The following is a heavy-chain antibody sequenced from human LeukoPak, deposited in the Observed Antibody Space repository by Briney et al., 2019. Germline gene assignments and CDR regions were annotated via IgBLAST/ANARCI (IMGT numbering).Heavy chain of an antibody. CDR2: INPNSGGT. V-gene: IGHV1-2*02. CDR3: ARVSGLVVTTPPADY. CDR1: GYTFTGYY. Sequence: ASVKVSCKASGYTFTGYYMHWVRQAPGQGLEWMGWINPNSGGTNYAQKFQGRVTMTRDTSISTAYMELSRLRSDDTAVYYCARVSGLVVTTPPADYWGQGTLATVSS. D-gene: IGHD4-11*01. J-gene: IGHJ4*02.